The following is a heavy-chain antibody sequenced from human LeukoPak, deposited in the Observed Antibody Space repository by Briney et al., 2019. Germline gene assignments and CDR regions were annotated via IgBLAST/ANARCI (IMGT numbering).Heavy chain of an antibody. CDR2: ISWNSVSI. CDR1: GFTLDDYV. Sequence: PGGSLRLSCAASGFTLDDYVMHWVRQAPGKGLEWVSGISWNSVSIGYADSVKGRFTISRDNAKNTLYLQMNSLRAEDTAVYYCARDPLGYMDVWGKGTTVTVSS. V-gene: IGHV3-9*01. CDR3: ARDPLGYMDV. J-gene: IGHJ6*03.